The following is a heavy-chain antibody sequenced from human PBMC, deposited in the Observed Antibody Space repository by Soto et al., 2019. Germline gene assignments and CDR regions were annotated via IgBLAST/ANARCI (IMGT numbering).Heavy chain of an antibody. V-gene: IGHV3-9*01. J-gene: IGHJ6*02. Sequence: GGSLRLSCAASGFSFDDYAMHWVRQAPGKGLEWVTGISWNSGTIGYADSVKGRFTISRDNAKNTLYLEMHSLTAEDTAVYYCARERTSKGGMDVWGQGTTVTVSS. CDR1: GFSFDDYA. CDR2: ISWNSGTI. CDR3: ARERTSKGGMDV.